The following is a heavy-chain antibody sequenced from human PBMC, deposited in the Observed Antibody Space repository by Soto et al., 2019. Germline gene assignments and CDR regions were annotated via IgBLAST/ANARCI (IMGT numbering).Heavy chain of an antibody. V-gene: IGHV3-21*01. CDR3: ARDQAIAVAGIDY. CDR2: ISSSSSYI. Sequence: EVQLVESGGGLVKPGGSLRLSCAASGFTFSSYSMNWVRQAPGKVLEWVSSISSSSSYIYYADSVKGRFTISRDNAKNSLYLQMNSLRAEDTAVYYCARDQAIAVAGIDYWGQGTLVTVSS. CDR1: GFTFSSYS. J-gene: IGHJ4*02. D-gene: IGHD6-19*01.